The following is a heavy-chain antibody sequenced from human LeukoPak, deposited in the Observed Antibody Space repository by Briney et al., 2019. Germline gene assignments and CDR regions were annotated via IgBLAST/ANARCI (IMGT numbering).Heavy chain of an antibody. CDR1: GYTFTSYY. J-gene: IGHJ4*02. CDR2: INPSGGNT. V-gene: IGHV1-46*01. Sequence: VASVSPSSTASGYTFTSYYMRWVRPAPGQGLEWMGIINPSGGNTSYAQKFQGRVTMTRDTSTSTVYMELSSLRSEDTAVYYCARGPGGYGDYWGQGTLVTVSS. D-gene: IGHD3-22*01. CDR3: ARGPGGYGDY.